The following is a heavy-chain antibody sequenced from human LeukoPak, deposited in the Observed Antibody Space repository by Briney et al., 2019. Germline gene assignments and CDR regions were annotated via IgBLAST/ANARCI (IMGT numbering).Heavy chain of an antibody. CDR1: GGSFSGYY. J-gene: IGHJ4*02. V-gene: IGHV4-34*01. D-gene: IGHD3-16*01. Sequence: SETLSLTCAVYGGSFSGYYWSWIRQPPGKGLEWIGEINHSGSTNYNPSLKSRVTISVDTSKNQFSLRLSSVTAADTAVYYCARDHMDMGEGGDFDYWGQGTLVTVSS. CDR3: ARDHMDMGEGGDFDY. CDR2: INHSGST.